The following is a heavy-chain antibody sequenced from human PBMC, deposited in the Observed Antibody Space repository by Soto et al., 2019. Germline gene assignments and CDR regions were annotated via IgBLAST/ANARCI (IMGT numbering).Heavy chain of an antibody. CDR3: VKGFWSMDV. V-gene: IGHV3-23*01. D-gene: IGHD1-1*01. Sequence: EVQLLESGGGLVQPGGSLRLSCAASGFTFSTYAMNWVRQAPGNGLEWVSAISGSGGSIHYADSVKGRFTISRDNSKNTQKLQMSSLRDDTAAVYHCVKGFWSMDVWGQGTTVTVSS. CDR2: ISGSGGSI. J-gene: IGHJ6*02. CDR1: GFTFSTYA.